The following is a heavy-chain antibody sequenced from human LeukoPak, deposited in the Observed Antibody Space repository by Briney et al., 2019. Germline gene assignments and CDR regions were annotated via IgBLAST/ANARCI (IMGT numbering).Heavy chain of an antibody. Sequence: GASVKVSCKASGYTFTSYDINWVRQATGQGLEWMGWMNPNSGNTGYAQKFQGRVTMTRNTSISTAYMELSSLRSEDTAVYYCARTYSYDSSVYSSPLDFDFWGQGTLVTVSS. D-gene: IGHD3-22*01. CDR3: ARTYSYDSSVYSSPLDFDF. V-gene: IGHV1-8*01. J-gene: IGHJ4*02. CDR2: MNPNSGNT. CDR1: GYTFTSYD.